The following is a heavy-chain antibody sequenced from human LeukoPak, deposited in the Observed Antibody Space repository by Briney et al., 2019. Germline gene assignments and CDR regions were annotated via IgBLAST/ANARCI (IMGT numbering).Heavy chain of an antibody. D-gene: IGHD4-17*01. CDR2: ISAYNGNT. V-gene: IGHV1-18*01. Sequence: ASVKVSCKASGYTFTSYGISWVRQAPGQGLEWMGWISAYNGNTHYAQKLQGRVTMTTDTSTSTVYMELRSLRSDDTAVYYCARDGMTTVTTFPDYWGQGTLVTVSS. CDR1: GYTFTSYG. CDR3: ARDGMTTVTTFPDY. J-gene: IGHJ4*02.